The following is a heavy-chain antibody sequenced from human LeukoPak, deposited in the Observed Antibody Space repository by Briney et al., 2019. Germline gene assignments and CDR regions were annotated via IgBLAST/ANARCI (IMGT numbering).Heavy chain of an antibody. CDR1: GFTVSSNY. D-gene: IGHD6-19*01. Sequence: GGSLRLSCAASGFTVSSNYMSWVRQTPGKGLEWVSIINSGGSTHYADSVKGRFTISRDNSKNTLYLQMNSLRAEDTAVYYCARLKANRSGWYYFDYWGQGTLVTVSS. CDR3: ARLKANRSGWYYFDY. J-gene: IGHJ4*02. V-gene: IGHV3-53*01. CDR2: INSGGST.